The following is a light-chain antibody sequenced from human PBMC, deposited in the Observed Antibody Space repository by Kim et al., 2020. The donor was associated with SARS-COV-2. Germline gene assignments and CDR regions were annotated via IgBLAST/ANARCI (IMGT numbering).Light chain of an antibody. CDR2: QDS. V-gene: IGLV3-1*01. Sequence: SYELTQPPSVSVSPGQTASITCSGDKLGDKYACWYQQKPGQSPVLVIYQDSKRPSGIPERFSGSNSGNTATLTISGTQAMDEADYYCQAWDSSTLNWVFGGGTQLTVL. CDR3: QAWDSSTLNWV. CDR1: KLGDKY. J-gene: IGLJ3*02.